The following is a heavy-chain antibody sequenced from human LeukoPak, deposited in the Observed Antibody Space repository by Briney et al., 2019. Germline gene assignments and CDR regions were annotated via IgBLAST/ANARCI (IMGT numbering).Heavy chain of an antibody. CDR2: IKQDGSEK. D-gene: IGHD1-26*01. Sequence: GGSLRLSCAASGFTFSSYWMSWVRQAPGKGLEWVANIKQDGSEKYYVDSVKGRFTISRDNAKNSLYLQMNSLRAEDTAVYYCARAQARRWEPTPAAFDIWGQGTMVTVSS. J-gene: IGHJ3*02. CDR3: ARAQARRWEPTPAAFDI. V-gene: IGHV3-7*01. CDR1: GFTFSSYW.